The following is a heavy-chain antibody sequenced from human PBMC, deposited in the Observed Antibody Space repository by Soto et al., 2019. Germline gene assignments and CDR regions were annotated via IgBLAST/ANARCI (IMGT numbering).Heavy chain of an antibody. CDR2: ISSGSSSI. J-gene: IGHJ4*02. D-gene: IGHD4-17*01. CDR1: GFTFSTYI. CDR3: ARGYGDFDY. Sequence: EVPLVESGGGLVQPGGSLRLSCAASGFTFSTYIMNWVRQAPGKGLEWISFISSGSSSIYYADSVKGRFTISRDNARNSLYLQMNSLTDEDTAVYYCARGYGDFDYWGQGTLVTVSS. V-gene: IGHV3-48*02.